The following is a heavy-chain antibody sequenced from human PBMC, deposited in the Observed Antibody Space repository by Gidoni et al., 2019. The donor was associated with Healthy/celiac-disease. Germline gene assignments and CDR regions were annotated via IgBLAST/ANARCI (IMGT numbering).Heavy chain of an antibody. CDR1: GFTFSSYG. Sequence: QVQLVASGGGVVQPGRSRRLSCAASGFTFSSYGMHWVRQAPGKGLELVAVIWYDGSNKYYADSVKGRFTISRDNSKNTLYLQMNSLRAEDTAVYYCARAHDYYDSSGYPVDYWGQGTLVTVSS. V-gene: IGHV3-33*01. CDR2: IWYDGSNK. CDR3: ARAHDYYDSSGYPVDY. J-gene: IGHJ4*02. D-gene: IGHD3-22*01.